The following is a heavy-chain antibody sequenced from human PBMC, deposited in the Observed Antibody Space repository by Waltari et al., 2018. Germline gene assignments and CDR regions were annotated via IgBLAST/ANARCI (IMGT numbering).Heavy chain of an antibody. J-gene: IGHJ6*02. Sequence: EVQLVESGGHLIQPGGSLRLSCAASSFNVSSYYITWVRQAPGKGLEWVSILYHAGNTYYADSVKGRFTFSRDNSKNTLYLQMNSLRAEDTAVYYCARGNTKYGMDVWGQGTTVTVSS. CDR3: ARGNTKYGMDV. D-gene: IGHD3-10*01. CDR2: LYHAGNT. CDR1: SFNVSSYY. V-gene: IGHV3-53*01.